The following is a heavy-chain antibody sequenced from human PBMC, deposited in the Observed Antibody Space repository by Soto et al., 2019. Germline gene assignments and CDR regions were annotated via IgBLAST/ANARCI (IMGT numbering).Heavy chain of an antibody. J-gene: IGHJ6*02. CDR2: ISYDGSNK. V-gene: IGHV3-30-3*01. CDR3: ARDIPEYYDFWSGYLNPPYGMDV. Sequence: PGGSLRLSCAASGFTFSSYAMHWVRQAPGKGLEWVAVISYDGSNKYYADSVKGRFTISRDNSKNTLYLQMNSLRAEDTAVYYCARDIPEYYDFWSGYLNPPYGMDVWGQGTTVTVSS. D-gene: IGHD3-3*01. CDR1: GFTFSSYA.